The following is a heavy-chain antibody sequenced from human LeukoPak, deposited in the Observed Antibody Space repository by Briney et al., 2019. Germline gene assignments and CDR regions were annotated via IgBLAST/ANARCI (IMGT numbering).Heavy chain of an antibody. CDR2: ISYDGSNK. Sequence: GGSLRLSCAASGFTFSSYAMHWVRQAPGKGLEWVAVISYDGSNKYHADSVKGRFTISRDNSKNTLYLQMNSLRAEDTAVYYCARDPGEYYFDYWGQGTLVTVSS. V-gene: IGHV3-30*04. D-gene: IGHD1-26*01. J-gene: IGHJ4*02. CDR1: GFTFSSYA. CDR3: ARDPGEYYFDY.